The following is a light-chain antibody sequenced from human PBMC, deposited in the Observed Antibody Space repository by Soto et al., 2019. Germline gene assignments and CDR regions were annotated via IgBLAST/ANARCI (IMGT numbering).Light chain of an antibody. CDR3: QNYDSAPRT. CDR2: AAS. V-gene: IGKV1-27*01. Sequence: DIQMTQSPSSLSASVGDTVTITCRASQGINNYLAWFQQRPGKVPKLLIYAASTLQSGVPSRFRGSRSGTDLTLTISSLQPEDVATYYCQNYDSAPRTFGQGTKVEIK. CDR1: QGINNY. J-gene: IGKJ1*01.